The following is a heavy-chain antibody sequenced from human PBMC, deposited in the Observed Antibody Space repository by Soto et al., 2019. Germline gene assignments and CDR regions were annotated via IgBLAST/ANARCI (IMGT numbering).Heavy chain of an antibody. J-gene: IGHJ6*02. D-gene: IGHD6-13*01. CDR3: ARGSAGIYYYYGMDV. CDR1: GGTFSSYA. V-gene: IGHV1-69*13. CDR2: IIPIFGTA. Sequence: SVKVSCKASGGTFSSYAISWVRQAPGQGLEWMGGIIPIFGTANYAQKFQGRVTITADESTSTAYMGLSSLRSEDTAVYYCARGSAGIYYYYGMDVWGQGTTVTLSS.